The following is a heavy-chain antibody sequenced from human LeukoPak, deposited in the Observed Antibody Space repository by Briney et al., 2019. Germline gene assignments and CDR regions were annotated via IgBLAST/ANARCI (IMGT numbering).Heavy chain of an antibody. Sequence: ASVKVSCKASRYAFTSYDINWVRQATGQGLEWMGWMNPNSGNTGYARKFQGRVTMTRNTSITTAYMELTSLRSEDTAVYYCARSPVGHNAWFDPWGQETLVTVSS. CDR2: MNPNSGNT. J-gene: IGHJ5*02. D-gene: IGHD1-26*01. CDR3: ARSPVGHNAWFDP. CDR1: RYAFTSYD. V-gene: IGHV1-8*01.